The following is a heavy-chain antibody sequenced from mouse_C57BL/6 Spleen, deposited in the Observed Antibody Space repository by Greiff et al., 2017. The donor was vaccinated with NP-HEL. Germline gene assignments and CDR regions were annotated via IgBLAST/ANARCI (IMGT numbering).Heavy chain of an antibody. CDR3: AKPRFITTVVATRDDAMDY. CDR1: GFSLTSYG. J-gene: IGHJ4*01. D-gene: IGHD1-1*01. CDR2: IWGDGST. V-gene: IGHV2-3*01. Sequence: QVQLKESGPGLVAPSQSLSITCTVSGFSLTSYGVSWVRQPPGKGLEWLGVIWGDGSTNYHSALISSLSIRKDNSKSQVFLKLNMLQTDDTATYYCAKPRFITTVVATRDDAMDYWGQGTSVTVSS.